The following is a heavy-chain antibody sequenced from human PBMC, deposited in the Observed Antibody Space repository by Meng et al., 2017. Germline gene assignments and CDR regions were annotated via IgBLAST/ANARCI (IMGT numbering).Heavy chain of an antibody. D-gene: IGHD3-10*01. J-gene: IGHJ4*02. Sequence: HSTCKVSCPSLVKPTHTLTLTCTFSGFSLNTSGVGVGWIRQPPGKALELLALIYWDDDKRYSPSLKSRLTITKDTSKNQVVLTMTNMDPVDTATYYCAHRRDYYGSGNHFDYWGQGTLVTVSS. CDR1: GFSLNTSGVG. CDR3: AHRRDYYGSGNHFDY. V-gene: IGHV2-5*02. CDR2: IYWDDDK.